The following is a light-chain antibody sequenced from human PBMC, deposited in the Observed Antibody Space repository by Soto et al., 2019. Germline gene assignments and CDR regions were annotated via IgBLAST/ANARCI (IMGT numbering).Light chain of an antibody. CDR3: QQFGTSPPST. V-gene: IGKV3-20*01. J-gene: IGKJ5*01. CDR1: QSVSSNY. CDR2: GAS. Sequence: EIVLTQSPGTLSLSPGERATLSCRASQSVSSNYLAWYQQKPGQAPRLLIYGASSRATAIPDRFSGSGSGTDFALTISRLEPEDCAVYYCQQFGTSPPSTFGQGTRLAIK.